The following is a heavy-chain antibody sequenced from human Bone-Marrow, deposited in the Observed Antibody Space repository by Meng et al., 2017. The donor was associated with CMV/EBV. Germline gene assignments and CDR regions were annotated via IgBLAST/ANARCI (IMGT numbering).Heavy chain of an antibody. D-gene: IGHD4-23*01. J-gene: IGHJ6*02. V-gene: IGHV3-30*02. Sequence: GSLRLSCAASGFTFSSYGMHWVRQAPGKGLEWVAFIRYDGSNKYYADSVKGRFTISRDNSKNTLYLQMNSLRAEDTAVYYCARSGNSEYNYYGMDVWGQGTTVTVSS. CDR1: GFTFSSYG. CDR3: ARSGNSEYNYYGMDV. CDR2: IRYDGSNK.